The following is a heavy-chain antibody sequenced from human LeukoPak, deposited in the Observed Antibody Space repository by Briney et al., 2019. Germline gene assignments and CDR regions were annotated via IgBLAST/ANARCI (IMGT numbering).Heavy chain of an antibody. Sequence: PGRSLRLSCAASGFTFSSYWMSWARQAPGKGLEWVANIKHDGSEKYYLDSVRGRFTISRDNAKNSLYLQMNSLRAEDTAVYYCARAGRVYGGNSYFDYWGQGTLVTVSS. CDR3: ARAGRVYGGNSYFDY. CDR2: IKHDGSEK. D-gene: IGHD4-23*01. CDR1: GFTFSSYW. V-gene: IGHV3-7*01. J-gene: IGHJ4*02.